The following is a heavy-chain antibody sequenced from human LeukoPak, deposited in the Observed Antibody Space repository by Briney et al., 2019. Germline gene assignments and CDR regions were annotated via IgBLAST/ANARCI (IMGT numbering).Heavy chain of an antibody. V-gene: IGHV3-48*03. CDR3: ARGSITIFGLVTL. J-gene: IGHJ4*02. Sequence: GGSLRLSCAASGFTFSNYEMKWVRQAPGKGLEWVSYISSSGSAIYYADSVKGRFTISRDNAKNSLYLQMNSLRVEDTAVYYCARGSITIFGLVTLWGQGTLVTVSS. CDR2: ISSSGSAI. D-gene: IGHD3-3*01. CDR1: GFTFSNYE.